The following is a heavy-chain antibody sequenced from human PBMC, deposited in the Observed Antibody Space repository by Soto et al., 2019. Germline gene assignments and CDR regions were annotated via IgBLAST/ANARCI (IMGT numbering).Heavy chain of an antibody. J-gene: IGHJ4*02. CDR1: GFTFSSYS. CDR3: ARDPPLFYGDYEYYFDY. V-gene: IGHV3-48*01. CDR2: ISSSSSTI. Sequence: GGSLRLSCAASGFTFSSYSMNWVRQAPGKGLEWVSYISSSSSTIYYADSVKGRFTISRDNAKNSLYLQMNSLRAEDTAVYYCARDPPLFYGDYEYYFDYWGQGTLVTVSS. D-gene: IGHD4-17*01.